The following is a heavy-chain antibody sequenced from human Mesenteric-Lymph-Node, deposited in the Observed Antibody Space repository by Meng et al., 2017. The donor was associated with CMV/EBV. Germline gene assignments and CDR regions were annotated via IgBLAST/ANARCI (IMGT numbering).Heavy chain of an antibody. J-gene: IGHJ4*02. D-gene: IGHD3-22*01. CDR3: ARGLYFYETSGFFPDY. V-gene: IGHV4-34*01. CDR2: INRNGRT. CDR1: GGVFTGYY. Sequence: GGVFTGYYWSWIRQPPGKGLEWIEEINRNGRTTYNPSLKSRVTLSVDTSKNQVSLRLRSVTAADTAVYYCARGLYFYETSGFFPDYWGQGTLVTVSS.